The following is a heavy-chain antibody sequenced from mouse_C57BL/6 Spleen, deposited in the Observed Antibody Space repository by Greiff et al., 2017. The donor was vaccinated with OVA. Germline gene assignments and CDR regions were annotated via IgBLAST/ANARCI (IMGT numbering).Heavy chain of an antibody. V-gene: IGHV2-5*01. CDR3: APLYYGSSYAMDY. J-gene: IGHJ4*01. D-gene: IGHD1-1*01. CDR2: IWRGGST. CDR1: GFSLTSYG. Sequence: VQLVESGPGLVQPSQSLSITCTVSGFSLTSYGVHWVRQSPGKGLEWLGVIWRGGSTDYNAAFMSRLSITKDNSKSQVFFKMNSLQADDTAIYYCAPLYYGSSYAMDYWGQGTSVTVSS.